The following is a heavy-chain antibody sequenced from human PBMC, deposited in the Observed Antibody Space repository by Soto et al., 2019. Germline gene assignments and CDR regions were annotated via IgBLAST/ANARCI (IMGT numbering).Heavy chain of an antibody. D-gene: IGHD5-18*01. CDR2: NSGSGGST. CDR1: GIPFNSYA. V-gene: IGHV3-23*01. J-gene: IGHJ4*02. CDR3: AKDLRAPGYNYGY. Sequence: GGALRLSCAASGIPFNSYAQSWVRQAPGKGLEWVSANSGSGGSTYYADSVQGRFTISRDYSKNTLYLQMNSLRAEDTAVYYCAKDLRAPGYNYGYWGQGTLVTVSS.